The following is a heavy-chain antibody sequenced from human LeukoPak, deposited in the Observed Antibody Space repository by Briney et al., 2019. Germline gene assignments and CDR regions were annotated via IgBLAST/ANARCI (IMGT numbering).Heavy chain of an antibody. V-gene: IGHV3-53*01. CDR2: IYSGGST. J-gene: IGHJ6*02. Sequence: GGSLRLSCAASGNYWMHWVRQAPGKGLEWVSVIYSGGSTYYADSVKGRFTISRDNSKNTLYLQMNSLRAEDTAVYYCARDLVRDGYNRIYYYGMDVWGQGTTVTVSS. CDR3: ARDLVRDGYNRIYYYGMDV. CDR1: GNYW. D-gene: IGHD5-24*01.